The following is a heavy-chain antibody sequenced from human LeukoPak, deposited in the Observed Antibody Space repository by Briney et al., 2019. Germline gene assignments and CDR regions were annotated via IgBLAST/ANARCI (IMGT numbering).Heavy chain of an antibody. CDR1: GYTFTGYY. D-gene: IGHD5-18*01. V-gene: IGHV1-2*02. Sequence: GASVKVSCRASGYTFTGYYMHWVRQAPGQGLEWMGWINPNSGGTNYAQKFQGRVTMTRDTSISTAYMELSRLRSDDTAVYYCARGAFLRGYSYVRFDYWGQGTLVTVSS. CDR2: INPNSGGT. CDR3: ARGAFLRGYSYVRFDY. J-gene: IGHJ4*02.